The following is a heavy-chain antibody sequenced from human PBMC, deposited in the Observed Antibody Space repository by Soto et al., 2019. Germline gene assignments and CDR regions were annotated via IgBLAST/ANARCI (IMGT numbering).Heavy chain of an antibody. Sequence: QVQLVQSGAEVKKPGSSVKVSCKASGGTFSSYAISWVRQAPGQGIEWMGGIIPIFGTANYAQKFQGRVMITADESTTTAYMQLSSLRSEDTAVYYCSRGPPGKPSGWDVWGQGTLVTVSA. CDR3: SRGPPGKPSGWDV. CDR1: GGTFSSYA. CDR2: IIPIFGTA. V-gene: IGHV1-69*01. D-gene: IGHD6-19*01. J-gene: IGHJ4*02.